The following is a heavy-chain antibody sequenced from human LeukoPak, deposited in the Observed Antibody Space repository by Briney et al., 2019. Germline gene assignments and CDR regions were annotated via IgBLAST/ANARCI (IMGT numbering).Heavy chain of an antibody. V-gene: IGHV3-23*01. Sequence: PRGSLGLSCAASGFTFSSYAMSWVRQAPGKGLEWVSGISGSGDNTYYADSVKGRFTISRDNSKNTLYVQVNSLGTEDTAAYYCAKGSYYDSSGSFYFDYWGQGTLVTVSS. J-gene: IGHJ4*02. CDR2: ISGSGDNT. D-gene: IGHD3-22*01. CDR3: AKGSYYDSSGSFYFDY. CDR1: GFTFSSYA.